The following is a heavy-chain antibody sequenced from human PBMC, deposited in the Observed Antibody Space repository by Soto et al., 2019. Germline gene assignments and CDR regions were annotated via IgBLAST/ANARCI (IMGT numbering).Heavy chain of an antibody. J-gene: IGHJ6*02. CDR3: ARFSMGYCSGGSCYSGLYYYYYYGMDG. D-gene: IGHD2-15*01. Sequence: SETLSLTCAVYGGSFSGYYWSWIRQPPGKGLEWIGEINHSGSTNYNPSLKSRVTISVDTSKNQFSLKLSSVTAADTAVYYCARFSMGYCSGGSCYSGLYYYYYYGMDGWGQGTTVTVSS. V-gene: IGHV4-34*01. CDR1: GGSFSGYY. CDR2: INHSGST.